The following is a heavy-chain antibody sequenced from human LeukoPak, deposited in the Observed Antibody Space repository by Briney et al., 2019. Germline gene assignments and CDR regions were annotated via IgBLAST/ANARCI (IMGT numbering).Heavy chain of an antibody. V-gene: IGHV3-30*18. CDR2: ISHDGGNK. J-gene: IGHJ4*02. Sequence: PGGSLRLSCVASGFAFSTYGMYWVRQPPGKGLEWMAVISHDGGNKFYADSVRGRFTISRDNSKNTLYLQMSNLRTEDSAVYYCAKARPMYDSSAYFDYWGQGTLVTVSS. CDR1: GFAFSTYG. CDR3: AKARPMYDSSAYFDY. D-gene: IGHD3-22*01.